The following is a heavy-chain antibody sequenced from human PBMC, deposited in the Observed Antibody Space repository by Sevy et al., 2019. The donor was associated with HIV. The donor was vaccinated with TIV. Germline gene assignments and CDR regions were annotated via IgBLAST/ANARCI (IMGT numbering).Heavy chain of an antibody. CDR1: GFTFDDYG. CDR3: ARSGDDSSGFYYWWFDP. D-gene: IGHD3-22*01. Sequence: GGSLSLSCAASGFTFDDYGMSWVRQAPGKGLEWVYGINWNGGSISYADSVRGRFTISRDNAKNSLYLQMNSLRAEDTAFYYCARSGDDSSGFYYWWFDPWGQGTLVTVSS. CDR2: INWNGGSI. V-gene: IGHV3-20*04. J-gene: IGHJ5*02.